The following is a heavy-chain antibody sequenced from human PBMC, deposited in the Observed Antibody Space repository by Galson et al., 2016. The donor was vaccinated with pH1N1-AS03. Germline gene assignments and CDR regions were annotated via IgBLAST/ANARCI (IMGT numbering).Heavy chain of an antibody. Sequence: LSLTCTVSGDFLVRTTFYLAWLRQPPGKGPEWIPRASYSESRYYNLSLKSPVTISADTSKGQFSLELNSVTAADTAVYYCARLARGPQDLDVWGQGTTVTVSS. CDR3: ARLARGPQDLDV. J-gene: IGHJ6*02. D-gene: IGHD3-10*01. CDR2: ASYSESR. CDR1: GDFLVRTTFY. V-gene: IGHV4-39*07.